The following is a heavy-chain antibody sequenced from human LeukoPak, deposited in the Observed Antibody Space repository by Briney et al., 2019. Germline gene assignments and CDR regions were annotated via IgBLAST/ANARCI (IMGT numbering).Heavy chain of an antibody. CDR1: GFTVSSYG. Sequence: PGGSLRLSCAASGFTVSSYGMHWVRQAPGKGLEWVAVISYDGSNKYYADSVKGRFTISRDNSKNTLYMQMNSLRAEDTAVYYCAKEGLYYYDSSGYTEGYFDYWGQGTLVTVSS. CDR3: AKEGLYYYDSSGYTEGYFDY. V-gene: IGHV3-30*18. D-gene: IGHD3-22*01. CDR2: ISYDGSNK. J-gene: IGHJ4*02.